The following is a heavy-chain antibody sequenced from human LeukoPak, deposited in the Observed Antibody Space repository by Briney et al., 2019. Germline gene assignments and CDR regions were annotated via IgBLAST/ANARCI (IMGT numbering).Heavy chain of an antibody. CDR3: ARAKTMVRGSHYFDY. Sequence: SETLSLTCAVYGGSFSGYYWSWIRQPPGKGLEWIGEINHSGSTNYNPSLKSRVTISVDTSKNQFSLKLSSVTAADTAVYYCARAKTMVRGSHYFDYWGQGTLVTVSS. V-gene: IGHV4-34*01. J-gene: IGHJ4*02. CDR2: INHSGST. CDR1: GGSFSGYY. D-gene: IGHD3-10*01.